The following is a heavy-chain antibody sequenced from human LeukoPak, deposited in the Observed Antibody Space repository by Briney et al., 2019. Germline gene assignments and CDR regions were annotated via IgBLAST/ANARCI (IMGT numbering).Heavy chain of an antibody. CDR3: ARDGLVASCGGDCYSGWFDP. CDR2: IYYSGNT. V-gene: IGHV4-59*01. Sequence: SETLSLTCTVSNDSINNYYWSWIRQPSGKGLEWIGYIYYSGNTNYNPSLKSRVTISLDTSKNQFSLKLSSVTAADTAVYYCARDGLVASCGGDCYSGWFDPWGQGTLVIVSS. CDR1: NDSINNYY. J-gene: IGHJ5*02. D-gene: IGHD2-21*02.